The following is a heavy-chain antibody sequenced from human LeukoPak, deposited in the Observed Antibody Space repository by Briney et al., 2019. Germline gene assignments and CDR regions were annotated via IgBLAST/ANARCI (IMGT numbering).Heavy chain of an antibody. CDR3: AKAQSTVGDLYYFDY. Sequence: GGSLRLSCAASGFTFSSYAMSWVRQAPGKGLEWVSAISGSGGSTYYADSVKGRFTVSRDNSKNTLYLQMNSLRAEDTAVYYCAKAQSTVGDLYYFDYWGQGTLVTVSS. D-gene: IGHD4-11*01. V-gene: IGHV3-23*01. CDR1: GFTFSSYA. CDR2: ISGSGGST. J-gene: IGHJ4*02.